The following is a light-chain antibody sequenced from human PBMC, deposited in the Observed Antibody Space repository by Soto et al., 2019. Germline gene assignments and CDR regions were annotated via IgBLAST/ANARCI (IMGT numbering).Light chain of an antibody. CDR1: QTFSSGY. CDR3: QQLSHYPYT. CDR2: GAS. J-gene: IGKJ2*01. V-gene: IGKV3-20*01. Sequence: EIVLTQSPGTLSLSPGERATLSCRASQTFSSGYLAWYQQKPGQAPRLLIYGASRRVTAIPDRFSGSGSGTDFTLTISGLQFGDFATYFCQQLSHYPYTFGQGTKLEI.